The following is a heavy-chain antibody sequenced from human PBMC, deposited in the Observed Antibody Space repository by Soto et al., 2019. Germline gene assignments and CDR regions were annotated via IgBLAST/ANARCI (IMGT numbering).Heavy chain of an antibody. CDR3: AKYDSPDPTRTFDY. V-gene: IGHV3-23*01. J-gene: IGHJ4*02. CDR2: IASGGGGI. Sequence: GGSLRLSCAASGFTFSSYAMSWVRQAPGKGLEWVSVIASGGGGIHYADSVKGRFTISRDTSKATVYLQMNSLRVDDTAVYYCAKYDSPDPTRTFDYWGRGSLVTVSS. CDR1: GFTFSSYA. D-gene: IGHD1-1*01.